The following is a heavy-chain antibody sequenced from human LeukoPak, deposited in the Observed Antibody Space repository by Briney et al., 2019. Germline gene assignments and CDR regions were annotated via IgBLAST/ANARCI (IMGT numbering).Heavy chain of an antibody. CDR1: GFTFDDYA. D-gene: IGHD5-18*01. CDR3: AKATTLQLWFDYFDY. V-gene: IGHV3-23*01. CDR2: ISGSGGST. J-gene: IGHJ4*02. Sequence: PGRSLRLSCAASGFTFDDYAMHWVRQAPGKGLEWVSGISGSGGSTYYADSVKGRFTISRDNSKNTLYLQMNSLRAEDTAVYYCAKATTLQLWFDYFDYWGQGTLVTVSS.